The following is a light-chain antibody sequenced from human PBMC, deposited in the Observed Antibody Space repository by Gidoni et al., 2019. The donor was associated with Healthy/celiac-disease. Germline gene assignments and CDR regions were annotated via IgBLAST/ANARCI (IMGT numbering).Light chain of an antibody. Sequence: AIQMTQSPSSLSASGGDIVTITCRASQGIRNDLGWYQQKPGKAPKLLIYSASSLQSGVPSRFSGSGSCTDFTLTISSLQPEDFATYYCLQDYNSPYTFGQGTKLEIK. CDR2: SAS. J-gene: IGKJ2*01. CDR1: QGIRND. V-gene: IGKV1-6*01. CDR3: LQDYNSPYT.